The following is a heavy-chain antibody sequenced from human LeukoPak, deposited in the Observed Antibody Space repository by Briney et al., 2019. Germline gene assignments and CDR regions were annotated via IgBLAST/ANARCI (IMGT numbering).Heavy chain of an antibody. CDR1: SGSISSYY. J-gene: IGHJ1*01. CDR3: ARVTAMDPLFFQH. V-gene: IGHV4-59*01. CDR2: IYYSGST. D-gene: IGHD5-18*01. Sequence: SETLSLTCTVSSGSISSYYWSWIRQPPGKGLEWIGYIYYSGSTNYNPSLKSRVTISVDTSKNQFSLKLSSVTAADTAVYYCARVTAMDPLFFQHWGQGTLVTVSS.